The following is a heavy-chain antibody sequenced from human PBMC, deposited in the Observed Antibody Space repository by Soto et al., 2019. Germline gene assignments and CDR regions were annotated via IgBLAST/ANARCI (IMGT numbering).Heavy chain of an antibody. V-gene: IGHV1-8*01. D-gene: IGHD1-26*01. CDR3: AREGSGLGVY. J-gene: IGHJ4*02. Sequence: QVQLVQSGAEVKKPGASVNVSCKASGYTFTSDDINWVQKATRQRLELMGWMNPNSGNAGHAQKFQCRVTMRRNTSISTAYLELSSLRSDDTAVYYYAREGSGLGVYWGEGTLVTVSS. CDR2: MNPNSGNA. CDR1: GYTFTSDD.